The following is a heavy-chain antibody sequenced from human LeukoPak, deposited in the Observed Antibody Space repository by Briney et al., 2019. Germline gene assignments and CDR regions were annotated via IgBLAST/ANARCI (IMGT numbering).Heavy chain of an antibody. D-gene: IGHD2-2*01. CDR1: GYTFTSYG. J-gene: IGHJ6*03. V-gene: IGHV1-18*01. CDR2: INAYNGNT. Sequence: ASVKVSCKASGYTFTSYGISWVRQAPGQGLEWMGWINAYNGNTNYAQKLQGRVTMTTDTSTSTAYMELRSLRSDDTAVYYCARTLGYCSSTSCYESYYMDVWGKGTTVTISS. CDR3: ARTLGYCSSTSCYESYYMDV.